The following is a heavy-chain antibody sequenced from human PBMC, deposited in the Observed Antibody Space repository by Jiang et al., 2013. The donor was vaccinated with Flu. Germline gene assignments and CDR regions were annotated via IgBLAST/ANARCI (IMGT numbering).Heavy chain of an antibody. V-gene: IGHV4-34*01. CDR1: GGSFSGYY. CDR3: ARAPLRYFDWLPFFDY. CDR2: INHSGST. J-gene: IGHJ4*02. Sequence: ARLLKPSETLSLTCAVYGGSFSGYYWSWIRQPPGKGLEWIGEINHSGSTNYNPSLKSRVTISVDTSKNQFSLKLSSVTAADTAVYYCARAPLRYFDWLPFFDYWGREPWSPSPQ. D-gene: IGHD3-9*01.